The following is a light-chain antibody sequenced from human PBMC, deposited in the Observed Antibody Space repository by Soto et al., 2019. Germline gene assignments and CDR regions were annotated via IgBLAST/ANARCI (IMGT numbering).Light chain of an antibody. Sequence: EIVMTQSPATLSVSPGERATLSCRASQSVAGNLAWYQQKPGQAPRLLMYGASTRATGIPARFSVSGSGTEFTLTISSLQSEDFVVYYCQQYNNWPLTFGGGTKVEIK. V-gene: IGKV3-15*01. CDR3: QQYNNWPLT. CDR2: GAS. J-gene: IGKJ4*01. CDR1: QSVAGN.